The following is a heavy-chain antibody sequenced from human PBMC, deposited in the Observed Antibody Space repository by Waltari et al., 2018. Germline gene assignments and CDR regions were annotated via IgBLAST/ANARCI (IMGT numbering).Heavy chain of an antibody. CDR2: IILIFGTA. J-gene: IGHJ5*02. D-gene: IGHD1-1*01. Sequence: QVQLVQSGAEVKKPGSSVKVSCKASGGTFRSYAISWVRQAPGHGLEWMGGIILIFGTANYAQKFQGRVTITADESTSTAYMELSSLRSEDTAVYYCARGSRGARNPLFDPWGQGTLVTVSS. CDR3: ARGSRGARNPLFDP. V-gene: IGHV1-69*12. CDR1: GGTFRSYA.